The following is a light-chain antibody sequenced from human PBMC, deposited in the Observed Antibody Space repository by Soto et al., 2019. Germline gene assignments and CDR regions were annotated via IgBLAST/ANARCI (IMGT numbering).Light chain of an antibody. V-gene: IGKV3-11*01. J-gene: IGKJ1*01. CDR2: DTF. CDR1: RNIKNY. Sequence: DILLTQSPATLSLSPGEKATISCRAIRNIKNYVAWFQQKPGQAPRLLIYDTFNRSTGIPARFSGSGSGTDFTLTISSLETEDFAVYYCQQRHSWPRTFGQGTKVDIK. CDR3: QQRHSWPRT.